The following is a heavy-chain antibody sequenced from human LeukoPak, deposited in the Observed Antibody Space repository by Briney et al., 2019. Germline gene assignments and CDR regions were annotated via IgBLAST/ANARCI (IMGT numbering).Heavy chain of an antibody. CDR1: QFTFNLHA. D-gene: IGHD3-16*01. Sequence: GGSLRLSCAASQFTFNLHAMNWVRQAPGKGLDWVAVMSFDGSHIYYADSVKGRFTISRDNSHNTLFLQMNSLNADDTAVYYCARGGTYYYQYYYMDVWGKGTTVTVSS. J-gene: IGHJ6*03. V-gene: IGHV3-30*01. CDR3: ARGGTYYYQYYYMDV. CDR2: MSFDGSHI.